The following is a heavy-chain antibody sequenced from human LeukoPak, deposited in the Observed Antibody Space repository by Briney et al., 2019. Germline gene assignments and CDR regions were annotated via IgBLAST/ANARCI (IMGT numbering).Heavy chain of an antibody. Sequence: PGGSLRLSCAASGFTFRRYGMHWVRQTPGKGLEWVAFIESDESIRQYADLVKGRFTISRDNSKNMLYLQMNSLTTEDTAVYYCARPQYGSGNADVWGKGTTVTVSS. CDR2: IESDESIR. J-gene: IGHJ6*04. CDR3: ARPQYGSGNADV. D-gene: IGHD3-10*01. CDR1: GFTFRRYG. V-gene: IGHV3-30*19.